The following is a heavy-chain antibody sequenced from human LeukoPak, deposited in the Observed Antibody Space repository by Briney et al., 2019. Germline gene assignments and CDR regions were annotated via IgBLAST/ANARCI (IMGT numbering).Heavy chain of an antibody. Sequence: PSETLSLTCTVSGGSISSYYWSLIRQPPGKGLEWIGYIYYSGSTNYNPSLKSRVTISVDTSKNQFSLKLSSVTAADTAVYYCARGGYYDSSAYASDYWGQGTLVTVSS. CDR1: GGSISSYY. J-gene: IGHJ4*02. D-gene: IGHD3-22*01. CDR2: IYYSGST. CDR3: ARGGYYDSSAYASDY. V-gene: IGHV4-59*01.